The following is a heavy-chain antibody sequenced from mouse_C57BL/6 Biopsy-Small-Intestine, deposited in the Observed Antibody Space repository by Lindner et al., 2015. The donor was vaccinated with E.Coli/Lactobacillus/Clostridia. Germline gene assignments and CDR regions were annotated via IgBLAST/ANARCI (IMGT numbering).Heavy chain of an antibody. CDR2: INPSTGGT. CDR1: GYSFTGYY. Sequence: VQLQESGPELVKPGASVKISCKASGYSFTGYYMNWVKQSPEKSLEWIGEINPSTGGTTYNQKFKAKATLTVDKSSSTAYMQLKSLTSEDSAVYYCARLRGFAYWGQGTLVTVSA. CDR3: ARLRGFAY. J-gene: IGHJ3*01. V-gene: IGHV1-42*01. D-gene: IGHD2-12*01.